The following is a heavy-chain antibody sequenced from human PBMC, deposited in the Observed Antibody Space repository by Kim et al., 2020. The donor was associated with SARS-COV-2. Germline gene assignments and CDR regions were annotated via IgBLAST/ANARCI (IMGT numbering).Heavy chain of an antibody. CDR2: IDPSDSYT. CDR1: GYSFTSYW. Sequence: GESLKISCKGSGYSFTSYWISWVRQMPGKGLEWMGRIDPSDSYTNYSPSFQGHVTISADKSISTAYLQWSSLKASDTAMYYCARRDGDYDFSSGLMRDAFDMKGHGAKVTVAA. V-gene: IGHV5-10-1*01. CDR3: ARRDGDYDFSSGLMRDAFDM. J-gene: IGHJ3*02. D-gene: IGHD3-3*01.